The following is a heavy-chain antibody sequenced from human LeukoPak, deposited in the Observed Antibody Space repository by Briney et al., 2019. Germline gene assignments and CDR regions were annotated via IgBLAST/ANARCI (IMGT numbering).Heavy chain of an antibody. J-gene: IGHJ3*02. Sequence: GASVKVSCKASGYTFTGYYMHWARQAPGQGLEWMGWINPNSGGTNYAQKFQGRVTMTRDTSISTAYMELSRLRSDDTAVYYCARMVEFLEWFKVDAFDIWGQGTMVTVSS. CDR3: ARMVEFLEWFKVDAFDI. D-gene: IGHD3-3*01. V-gene: IGHV1-2*02. CDR1: GYTFTGYY. CDR2: INPNSGGT.